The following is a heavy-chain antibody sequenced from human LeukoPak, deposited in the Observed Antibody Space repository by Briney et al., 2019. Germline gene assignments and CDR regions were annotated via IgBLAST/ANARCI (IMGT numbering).Heavy chain of an antibody. D-gene: IGHD1-26*01. CDR1: GYTFTSYY. CDR2: INPSGGST. J-gene: IGHJ4*02. CDR3: ARQQWELLGIGGDFDY. Sequence: ATVKVSCKASGYTFTSYYMHWVRQAPGQGLEWMGIINPSGGSTSYAQKFQGRITMTRDMSTSTVYMELSSLRSEDTAVYYCARQQWELLGIGGDFDYWGQGTLVTVSS. V-gene: IGHV1-46*01.